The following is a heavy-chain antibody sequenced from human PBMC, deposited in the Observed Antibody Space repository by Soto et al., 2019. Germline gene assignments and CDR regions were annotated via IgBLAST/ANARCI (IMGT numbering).Heavy chain of an antibody. J-gene: IGHJ6*02. CDR3: ARGLGQVAQPYYYYGMDV. CDR1: GGSISSYY. V-gene: IGHV4-59*01. CDR2: IYYSGST. Sequence: PSETLSLTCTVSGGSISSYYWSWIRQPPGKGLEWIGYIYYSGSTNYNPSLKSRVTISVDTSKNQFSLKLSSVTAADTAVYYCARGLGQVAQPYYYYGMDVWGQGTTVTVS. D-gene: IGHD3-16*01.